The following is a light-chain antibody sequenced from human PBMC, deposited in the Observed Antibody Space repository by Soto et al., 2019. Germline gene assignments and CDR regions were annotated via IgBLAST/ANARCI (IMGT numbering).Light chain of an antibody. CDR2: SDN. J-gene: IGLJ1*01. V-gene: IGLV1-44*01. CDR3: AAWDDSLTGSV. Sequence: QSVLTQPPSASGTPGQRVSISCSGSSSNIGTYSVSFYQQFPGTAPRLLIYSDNQRPSGVPDRFSASKSGASASLAISGLQSEDEADFYCAAWDDSLTGSVFATATKVTLL. CDR1: SSNIGTYS.